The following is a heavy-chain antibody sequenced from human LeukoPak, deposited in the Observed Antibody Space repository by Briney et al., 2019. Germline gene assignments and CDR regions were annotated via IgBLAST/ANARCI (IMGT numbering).Heavy chain of an antibody. J-gene: IGHJ6*03. CDR3: ARDRWGYCSSTSCYNHYYYYYYMDV. CDR2: IIPILGTA. V-gene: IGHV1-69*05. D-gene: IGHD2-2*02. CDR1: GGTFSSYA. Sequence: SVKVSCKASGGTFSSYAISWVRQAPGQGLEWMGGIIPILGTANYAQKFQGRVTITTDESTSTAYMELSSLRSEDTAVYYCARDRWGYCSSTSCYNHYYYYYYMDVWGKGTTVTVSS.